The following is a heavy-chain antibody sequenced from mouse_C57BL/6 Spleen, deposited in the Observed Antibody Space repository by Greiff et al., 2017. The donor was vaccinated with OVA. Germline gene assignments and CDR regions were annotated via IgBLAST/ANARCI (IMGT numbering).Heavy chain of an antibody. J-gene: IGHJ2*01. CDR1: GYTFTSYW. V-gene: IGHV1-69*01. CDR2: IDPSDSYT. Sequence: QVQLQQPGAELVMPGASVKLSCKASGYTFTSYWMHWVKQRPGQGLEWIGEIDPSDSYTNYNQKFKGKSTLTVDKSSSTAYMQLSSLTSEDSAVYYCARCYGSTHYFDYWGQGTTLTVSS. D-gene: IGHD1-1*01. CDR3: ARCYGSTHYFDY.